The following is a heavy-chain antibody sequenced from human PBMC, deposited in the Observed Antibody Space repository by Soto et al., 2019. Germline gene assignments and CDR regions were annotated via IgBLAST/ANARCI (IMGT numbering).Heavy chain of an antibody. CDR1: GFTFTSSA. V-gene: IGHV1-58*01. D-gene: IGHD4-17*01. Sequence: SVKVSCKASGFTFTSSAVQWVRQARGQRLEWIGWIVVGSGNTNYAQKFQERVTITRDMSTSTAYMELSSLRSEDTAVYYCAADLGTTVTMLDYWGQGTLVTVSS. J-gene: IGHJ4*02. CDR3: AADLGTTVTMLDY. CDR2: IVVGSGNT.